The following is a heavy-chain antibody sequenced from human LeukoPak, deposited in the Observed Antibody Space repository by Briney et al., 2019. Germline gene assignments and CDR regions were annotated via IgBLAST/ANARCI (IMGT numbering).Heavy chain of an antibody. Sequence: ASVKVSCTASGYTFTSYGISWVRQAPGQGLEWMGWISAYNGNTNYAQKLQGRVTMTTDTSTSTAYMELRSPRSDDAAVYYCARVGYAPTDAFDIWGQETMVTVSS. V-gene: IGHV1-18*01. J-gene: IGHJ3*02. D-gene: IGHD1-1*01. CDR1: GYTFTSYG. CDR3: ARVGYAPTDAFDI. CDR2: ISAYNGNT.